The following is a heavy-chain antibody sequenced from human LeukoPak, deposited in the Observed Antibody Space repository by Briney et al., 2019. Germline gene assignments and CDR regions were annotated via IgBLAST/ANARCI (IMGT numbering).Heavy chain of an antibody. CDR3: ARAPIVGYSSGWFFYC. CDR2: ISSSSSYI. CDR1: GFTFSSYS. V-gene: IGHV3-21*01. Sequence: PGGSLRLSCAASGFTFSSYSMNWVRQAPGKGLEWVSSISSSSSYIYYADSVKGRFTISRDNAKNSLYLQMHSTRAEDTAVYYCARAPIVGYSSGWFFYCWGQVTLVTVSS. D-gene: IGHD6-19*01. J-gene: IGHJ4*02.